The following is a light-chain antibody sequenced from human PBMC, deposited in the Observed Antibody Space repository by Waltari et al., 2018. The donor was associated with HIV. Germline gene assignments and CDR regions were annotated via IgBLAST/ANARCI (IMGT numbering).Light chain of an antibody. Sequence: EIVTTQSPATLSVSPGQSAILSCGASQRRSRILAWYQHKPGRAPRLLIYDASTRATGVPARFSGSGSGTDYTLSISGLQAEDFAVYYCQQYYDWPPYTFGQGTTLEIK. CDR2: DAS. V-gene: IGKV3-15*01. J-gene: IGKJ2*01. CDR1: QRRSRI. CDR3: QQYYDWPPYT.